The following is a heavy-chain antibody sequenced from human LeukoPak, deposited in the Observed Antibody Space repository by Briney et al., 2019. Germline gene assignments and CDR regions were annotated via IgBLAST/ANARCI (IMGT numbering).Heavy chain of an antibody. J-gene: IGHJ6*03. CDR2: INIDGSST. D-gene: IGHD3-3*01. CDR3: ARAKADYDEYQYYYYMDV. Sequence: GGSLRLSCAASGFTFSIYWMHWVRQAPGKGLVWVSRINIDGSSTAYEDSVKGRFTVSRDNAKNTLYLQLNSLTAEDTAVYYCARAKADYDEYQYYYYMDVWGKGTTVTVSS. V-gene: IGHV3-74*01. CDR1: GFTFSIYW.